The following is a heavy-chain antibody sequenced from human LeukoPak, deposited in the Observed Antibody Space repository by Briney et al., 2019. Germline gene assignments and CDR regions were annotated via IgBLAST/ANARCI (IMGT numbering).Heavy chain of an antibody. CDR2: INSDGSST. D-gene: IGHD6-19*01. Sequence: GGSLRLSCAASGFAFSSYWMHWVRQAPGKGLVWVSRINSDGSSTDCADSVKGRFTISRDNAKNTLYLQMNSLRAEDTAVYYCAREGITMAGTVDYWGQGTLVTVSS. CDR1: GFAFSSYW. J-gene: IGHJ4*02. V-gene: IGHV3-74*01. CDR3: AREGITMAGTVDY.